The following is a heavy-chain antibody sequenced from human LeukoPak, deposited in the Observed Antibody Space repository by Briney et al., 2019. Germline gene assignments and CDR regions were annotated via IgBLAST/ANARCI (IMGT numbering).Heavy chain of an antibody. J-gene: IGHJ6*03. D-gene: IGHD6-19*01. CDR3: AASSGRQEYYYYYYMDV. V-gene: IGHV4-4*02. CDR1: GGSISSSNW. CDR2: IYHSGST. Sequence: SETLSLTCAVSGGSISSSNWWSWVRQPPGKGLEWIGEIYHSGSTNYNPSLKSRVTISVDKSKNQFSLKLSSVTAADTAVYYCAASSGRQEYYYYYYMDVWGKGTTVTVSS.